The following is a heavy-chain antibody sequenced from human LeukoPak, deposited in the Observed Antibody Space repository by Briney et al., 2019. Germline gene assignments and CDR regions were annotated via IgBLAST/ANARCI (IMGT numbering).Heavy chain of an antibody. V-gene: IGHV3-30-3*01. CDR2: ISYDGSNK. D-gene: IGHD6-13*01. Sequence: PGRSLRLSCAASGFTFSSYAMHWVRQAPGKGLEWVAVISYDGSNKYYADSVKGRFTISRDNSKNTLYLQMNSLRAEDTAVYYCARGRPGIAAAGPFDYWGQGTLVTVSS. CDR3: ARGRPGIAAAGPFDY. J-gene: IGHJ4*02. CDR1: GFTFSSYA.